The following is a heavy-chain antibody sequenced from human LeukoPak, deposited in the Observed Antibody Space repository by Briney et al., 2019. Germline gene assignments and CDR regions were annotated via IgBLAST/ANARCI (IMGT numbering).Heavy chain of an antibody. CDR3: ARGRGSTYYYDSSGYSRGPHYFDY. CDR2: IYHSGST. Sequence: SQTLSLTCAVSGGSISSGGYSWRWIRQPPGKGLEWIGYIYHSGSTYYNPSLKSRVTISVDRSKNQFSLKLSSVTAADTAVYYCARGRGSTYYYDSSGYSRGPHYFDYWGQGTLVTVSS. CDR1: GGSISSGGYS. J-gene: IGHJ4*02. D-gene: IGHD3-22*01. V-gene: IGHV4-30-2*01.